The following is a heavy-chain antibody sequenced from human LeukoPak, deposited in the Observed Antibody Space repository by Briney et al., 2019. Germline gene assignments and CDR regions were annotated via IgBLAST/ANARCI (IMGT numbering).Heavy chain of an antibody. D-gene: IGHD3-3*01. CDR1: GGSISSYY. Sequence: SETLSLTCTVSGGSISSYYWSWIRQPAGRGLEWIGRIYTSGSTNYNPSLKSRVTMSVDTSKNQFSLKLSSVTAADTAVYYCARDSWGGYYMGNWFDPWGQGTLVTVSS. CDR2: IYTSGST. CDR3: ARDSWGGYYMGNWFDP. J-gene: IGHJ5*02. V-gene: IGHV4-4*07.